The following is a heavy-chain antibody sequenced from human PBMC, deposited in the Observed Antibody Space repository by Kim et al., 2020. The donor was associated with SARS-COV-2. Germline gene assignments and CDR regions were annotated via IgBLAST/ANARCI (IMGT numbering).Heavy chain of an antibody. CDR3: ARGVRTIVVVVTPYYCDY. D-gene: IGHD2-15*01. V-gene: IGHV4-59*12. J-gene: IGHJ6*01. Sequence: SETLSLTCTVSGGSISSYYWRWIRQPPGKGLEWIGYIYYSGSNNYNPSLKSRVTISADTSKNQFSLRLRSVTAADTAVYYCARGVRTIVVVVTPYYCDY. CDR2: IYYSGSN. CDR1: GGSISSYY.